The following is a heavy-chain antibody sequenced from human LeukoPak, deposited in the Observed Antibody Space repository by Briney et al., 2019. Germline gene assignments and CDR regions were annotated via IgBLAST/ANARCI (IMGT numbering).Heavy chain of an antibody. CDR1: GFTFSKYA. D-gene: IGHD2-21*02. CDR2: IKSKTDGGTT. V-gene: IGHV3-15*01. CDR3: TTVWNCGGDCSDAFDI. Sequence: PGGSLRLSCAASGFTFSKYAMSWVRQAPGKGLEWVGRIKSKTDGGTTDYAAPVKGRSTISRDDSKNTLYLQMNSLKTEDTAVYYCTTVWNCGGDCSDAFDIWGQGTMVTVSS. J-gene: IGHJ3*02.